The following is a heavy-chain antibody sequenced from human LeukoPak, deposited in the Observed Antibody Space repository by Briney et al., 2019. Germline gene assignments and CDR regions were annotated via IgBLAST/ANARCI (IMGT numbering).Heavy chain of an antibody. CDR3: ARDYYDSSGYYDPQDNWFDP. D-gene: IGHD3-22*01. V-gene: IGHV4-30-4*01. Sequence: SETLSLTRTVSGGSISSGDYYWSWIRQPPGKGLEWIGYIYYSGSTYYNPSLKSRVTISVDTSKNQFSLKLSSVTAAETAVYYCARDYYDSSGYYDPQDNWFDPWGQGTLVTVSS. J-gene: IGHJ5*02. CDR2: IYYSGST. CDR1: GGSISSGDYY.